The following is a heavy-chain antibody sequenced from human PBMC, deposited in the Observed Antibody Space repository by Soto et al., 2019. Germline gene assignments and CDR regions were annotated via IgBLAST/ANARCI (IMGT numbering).Heavy chain of an antibody. CDR1: GFIFDIYS. J-gene: IGHJ6*02. D-gene: IGHD6-6*01. Sequence: GGSLRLSCAASGFIFDIYSMTWVRQAPGKGLEWVSSISSSSSYIYYADSVKGRFTISRDNAENSLYLQMSSLRADDTAVYYCARDRVAASDIRYYYYGIDVWGQGTTVTVSS. CDR2: ISSSSSYI. CDR3: ARDRVAASDIRYYYYGIDV. V-gene: IGHV3-21*01.